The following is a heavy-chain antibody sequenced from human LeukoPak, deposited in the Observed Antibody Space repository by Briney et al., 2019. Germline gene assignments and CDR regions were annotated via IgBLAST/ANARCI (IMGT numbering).Heavy chain of an antibody. CDR2: IKQDGSEK. D-gene: IGHD5-12*01. V-gene: IGHV3-7*01. CDR1: GFTFSSYW. Sequence: TGGSLRLSCAASGFTFSSYWMSWVRQAPGKGLEWVANIKQDGSEKYYVDSVKGRFTISRDNAKNSLYLQMNSLRAEDTAVCYCAREESGYDSRRYYYYYYMDVWGKGTTVTVSS. CDR3: AREESGYDSRRYYYYYYMDV. J-gene: IGHJ6*03.